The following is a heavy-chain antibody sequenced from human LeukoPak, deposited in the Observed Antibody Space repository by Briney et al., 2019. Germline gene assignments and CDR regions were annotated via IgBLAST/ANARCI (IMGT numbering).Heavy chain of an antibody. J-gene: IGHJ4*02. V-gene: IGHV1-69*04. Sequence: ASVKVSCKASGGTFSSYAISWVRQAPGQGLEWMGRIIPILGIANYAQKFQGKVTITADKSTSTAYMELSSLRSEDTAVYYCARDRPPRSEGYFDYWGQGTLVTVSS. CDR1: GGTFSSYA. CDR2: IIPILGIA. CDR3: ARDRPPRSEGYFDY. D-gene: IGHD1-26*01.